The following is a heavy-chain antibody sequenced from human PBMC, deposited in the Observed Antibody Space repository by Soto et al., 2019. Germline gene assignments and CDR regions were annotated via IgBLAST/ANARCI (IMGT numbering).Heavy chain of an antibody. CDR3: ARGDSTDCSNGVCSFFYNHDMDV. D-gene: IGHD2-8*01. CDR2: IIPIFGTA. V-gene: IGHV1-69*05. CDR1: GGTFSSYA. J-gene: IGHJ6*02. Sequence: SVKVSCKASGGTFSSYAISWVRQAPGQGLEWMGGIIPIFGTANYAQKFQGWVTMTTDTSISTASMELTRLTSDDTAIYYCARGDSTDCSNGVCSFFYNHDMDVWGQGTTVTVSS.